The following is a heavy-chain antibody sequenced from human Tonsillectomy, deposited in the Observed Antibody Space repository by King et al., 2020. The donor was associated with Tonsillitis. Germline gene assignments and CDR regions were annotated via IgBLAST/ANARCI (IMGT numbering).Heavy chain of an antibody. D-gene: IGHD4-17*01. CDR3: ARDRRPVTFRVYYYYGMDV. J-gene: IGHJ6*02. CDR1: GGSFSGYY. CDR2: INHSGST. Sequence: VQLQQWGAGLLKPSETLSLTCAVYGGSFSGYYWSWIRQPPGKGLEWIGEINHSGSTNYNPSLKSRVTISVDTSKNQFSLKLSSVTAADTAVYYCARDRRPVTFRVYYYYGMDVWGQGTTVTVSS. V-gene: IGHV4-34*01.